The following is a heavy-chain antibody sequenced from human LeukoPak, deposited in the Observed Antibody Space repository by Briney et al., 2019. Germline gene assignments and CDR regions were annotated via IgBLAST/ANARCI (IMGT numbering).Heavy chain of an antibody. D-gene: IGHD1-26*01. Sequence: GGSLRLSCAASGFTFSSYWMHWVRQAPGKGRVWVSRTNSDGTSTSYADSVKGRFTSHRDNATHTLHLQSNSLRDEATAVYYCASWESYYSTRLPHYGMDVWGQGTTVTVSS. J-gene: IGHJ6*02. CDR2: TNSDGTST. CDR1: GFTFSSYW. V-gene: IGHV3-74*01. CDR3: ASWESYYSTRLPHYGMDV.